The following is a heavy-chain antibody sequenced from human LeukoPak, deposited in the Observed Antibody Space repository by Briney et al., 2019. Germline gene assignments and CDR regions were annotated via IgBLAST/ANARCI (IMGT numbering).Heavy chain of an antibody. D-gene: IGHD4-23*01. Sequence: SETLSLTCAVYGGSFSGYYWSWIRQPPGKGLEWIGEINHSGSTNYNPSLKSRVTISVDTSKNQFSLKLSSVTAADTAVYYCARGIGGHYYYYGMDVWGQGTTVTVSS. J-gene: IGHJ6*02. CDR2: INHSGST. CDR1: GGSFSGYY. CDR3: ARGIGGHYYYYGMDV. V-gene: IGHV4-34*01.